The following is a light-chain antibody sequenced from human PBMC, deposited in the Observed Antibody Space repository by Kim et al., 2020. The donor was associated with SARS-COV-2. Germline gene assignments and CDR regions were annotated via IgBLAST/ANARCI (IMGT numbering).Light chain of an antibody. CDR1: TSDIGSNY. CDR3: ATWDDSLNGPV. J-gene: IGLJ3*02. V-gene: IGLV1-47*01. Sequence: GQRVTISCSGSTSDIGSNYVSWYPQLPGTAPKLLIYRKNQRPSGVPDRFSVSKSGTSASLAISGLRSDDEADYYCATWDDSLNGPVFGGGTQLTVL. CDR2: RKN.